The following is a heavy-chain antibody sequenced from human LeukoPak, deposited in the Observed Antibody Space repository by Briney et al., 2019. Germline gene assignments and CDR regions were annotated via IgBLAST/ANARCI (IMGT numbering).Heavy chain of an antibody. J-gene: IGHJ4*02. CDR2: ISYDGSNK. D-gene: IGHD1-26*01. Sequence: GGSLRLSCAASGFTFSSYGMHWVRQAPGKGLEWVAVISYDGSNKYYADSVKGRFTISRDNSKNTLYLQMNSLRAEDTAVYYCATSVGATRGYFDYWGQGTLVTVSS. V-gene: IGHV3-30*03. CDR3: ATSVGATRGYFDY. CDR1: GFTFSSYG.